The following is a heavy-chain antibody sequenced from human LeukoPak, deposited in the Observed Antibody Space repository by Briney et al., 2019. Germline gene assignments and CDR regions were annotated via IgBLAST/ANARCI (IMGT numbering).Heavy chain of an antibody. CDR1: GYTFTSYY. CDR3: ARRGHCSGGSCYSDSYWYFDL. V-gene: IGHV1-46*01. Sequence: ASVKVSCKASGYTFTSYYMHWVRQAPGQELEWMGIINPGGGSTSYAQKFQGRVTMTRDTSTSTVYMELSSLRSEDTAVYYCARRGHCSGGSCYSDSYWYFDLWGRGTLVTVSS. J-gene: IGHJ2*01. D-gene: IGHD2-15*01. CDR2: INPGGGST.